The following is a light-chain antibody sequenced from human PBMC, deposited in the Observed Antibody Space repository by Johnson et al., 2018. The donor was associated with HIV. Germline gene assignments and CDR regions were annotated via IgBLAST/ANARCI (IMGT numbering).Light chain of an antibody. Sequence: QAVLTQPPSVSAAPGQMVSISCSGSSSNIGKNYVSWYQQFPGTAPTLLIHENNTRPSGIPSRFSGSHSVTSATLDITGLHPGDAADYYCGTWDNSLGAWVFGTGTKVTVL. J-gene: IGLJ1*01. V-gene: IGLV1-51*02. CDR1: SSNIGKNY. CDR2: ENN. CDR3: GTWDNSLGAWV.